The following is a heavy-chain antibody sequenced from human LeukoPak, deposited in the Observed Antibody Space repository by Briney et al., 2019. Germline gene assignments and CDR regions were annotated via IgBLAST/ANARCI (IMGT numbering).Heavy chain of an antibody. Sequence: SEALSLTCTVSGYSISSGYYWGWIRQPPGKGLEWIGSIYHSGSTYYNPSLKSRVTISVDTSKNQFSLKLSSVTAADTAVYYCARANYYDTSGYSRGAFDIWGQGTMVTVSS. V-gene: IGHV4-38-2*02. D-gene: IGHD3-22*01. CDR2: IYHSGST. CDR1: GYSISSGYY. J-gene: IGHJ3*02. CDR3: ARANYYDTSGYSRGAFDI.